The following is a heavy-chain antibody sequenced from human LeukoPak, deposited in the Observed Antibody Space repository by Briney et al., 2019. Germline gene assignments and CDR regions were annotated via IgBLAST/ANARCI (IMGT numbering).Heavy chain of an antibody. V-gene: IGHV3-11*03. J-gene: IGHJ5*02. Sequence: GGSLRLSCAASGFTFSDYHMSWIRQAPGKGLEWVSYISSSSSYTNYADSVKGRFTISRDNAKNSLYLQMNSLRAEDTALYYCAGAKYNWFDPWGQGTLVTVSS. CDR2: ISSSSSYT. CDR1: GFTFSDYH. CDR3: AGAKYNWFDP.